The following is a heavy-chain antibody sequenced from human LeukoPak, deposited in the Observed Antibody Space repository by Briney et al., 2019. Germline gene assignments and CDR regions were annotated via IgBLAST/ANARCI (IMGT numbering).Heavy chain of an antibody. CDR1: GYTFTSYG. J-gene: IGHJ4*02. D-gene: IGHD1-1*01. CDR2: ISANYGNT. CDR3: AKYPETTEGGFDY. Sequence: ASVKVSCKASGYTFTSYGISWVRQAPGQGLEWMGGISANYGNTNYAQKVQGRVTMTTDKSRSRAYMELRSLSSDDTAVYYCAKYPETTEGGFDYWGQGTLVTVSS. V-gene: IGHV1-18*01.